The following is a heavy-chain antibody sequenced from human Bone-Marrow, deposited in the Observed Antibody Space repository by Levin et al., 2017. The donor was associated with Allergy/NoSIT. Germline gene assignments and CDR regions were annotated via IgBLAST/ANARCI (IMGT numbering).Heavy chain of an antibody. D-gene: IGHD3-16*01. V-gene: IGHV3-69-1*02. Sequence: HGESLKISCAASGFRITDYDMTWVRQAPGRGLEWVSSIWSSGYTRYADFVKGRFVISRDNAENSLHLQMSSLRAEDTAFYYCAKSSQNDPPGWGQGTLVTVSS. CDR1: GFRITDYD. J-gene: IGHJ4*02. CDR3: AKSSQNDPPG. CDR2: IWSSGYT.